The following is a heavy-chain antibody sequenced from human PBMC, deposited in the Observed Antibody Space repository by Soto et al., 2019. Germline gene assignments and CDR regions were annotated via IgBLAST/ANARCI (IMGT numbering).Heavy chain of an antibody. V-gene: IGHV3-74*01. CDR3: ASDAAADLKF. D-gene: IGHD6-13*01. J-gene: IGHJ4*02. Sequence: EVQLVESGGGLVQPGGSVRLSCAVSGITFRSYWMHWIRQAPGKGLVWVSHINSDASIINYADSVKGRFTISRDNARNTLYLQMNSLRVDDTAIYYCASDAAADLKFWGQGTLVTVSS. CDR1: GITFRSYW. CDR2: INSDASII.